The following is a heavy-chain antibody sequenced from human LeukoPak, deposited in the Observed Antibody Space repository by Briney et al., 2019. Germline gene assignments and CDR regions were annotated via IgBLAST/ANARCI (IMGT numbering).Heavy chain of an antibody. CDR2: INPNSGGT. CDR1: GYTFTGYY. D-gene: IGHD3-22*01. J-gene: IGHJ4*02. Sequence: GASVKVSCKASGYTFTGYYMHWVRQAPGQGLEWMGRINPNSGGTNYAQKFQGRVTMTRDTSISTAYMELSRLRSDDTAVYYCARAIHDSSGYYYFDYWGKGTLVTVSS. V-gene: IGHV1-2*06. CDR3: ARAIHDSSGYYYFDY.